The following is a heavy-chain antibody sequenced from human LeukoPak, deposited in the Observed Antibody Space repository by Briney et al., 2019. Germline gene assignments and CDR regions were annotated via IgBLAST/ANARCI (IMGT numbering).Heavy chain of an antibody. CDR3: ATEPTAQNAFDI. CDR1: GYTFTSYA. J-gene: IGHJ3*02. D-gene: IGHD4-17*01. Sequence: GASVKVSCKASGYTFTSYAMNWVRQAPGQRLEWMGWINAGNGNTKYSQKFQGRVTITRDTSTSTAYMELSSLRSEDTAVYYCATEPTAQNAFDIWGQGTMVTVSS. CDR2: INAGNGNT. V-gene: IGHV1-3*01.